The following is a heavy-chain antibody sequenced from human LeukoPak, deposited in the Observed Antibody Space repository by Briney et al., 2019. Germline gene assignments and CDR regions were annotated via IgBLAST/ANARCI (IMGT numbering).Heavy chain of an antibody. D-gene: IGHD3-10*01. CDR1: GGSISGGGYS. CDR2: IFYSGTT. J-gene: IGHJ5*02. Sequence: SETLSLTCAVSGGSISGGGYSWSWIRQPPGKGLEWIGYIFYSGTTYYNPSLKSRITISVDTSKNQFSLKLSSVTAADTAVYYCARGNYYGSEFDPWGQGTLVTVSS. CDR3: ARGNYYGSEFDP. V-gene: IGHV4-30-4*07.